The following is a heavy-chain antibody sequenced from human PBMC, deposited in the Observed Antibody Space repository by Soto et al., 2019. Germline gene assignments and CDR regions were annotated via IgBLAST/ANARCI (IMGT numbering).Heavy chain of an antibody. CDR3: AHRPQYSSSWPQANHFDS. Sequence: PSETLSLTCTVSGGSISSYYWSWIRQPPGKGLEWIGYIYYSGSTYYNPSLKGRVTISVDTSKNQFSLNLSSVTAADTAVYYCAHRPQYSSSWPQANHFDSWGQGTLVTVSS. D-gene: IGHD6-13*01. V-gene: IGHV4-59*01. CDR2: IYYSGST. CDR1: GGSISSYY. J-gene: IGHJ4*02.